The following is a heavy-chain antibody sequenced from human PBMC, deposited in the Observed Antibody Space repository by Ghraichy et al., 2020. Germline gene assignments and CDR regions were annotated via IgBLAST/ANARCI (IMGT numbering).Heavy chain of an antibody. D-gene: IGHD3/OR15-3a*01. J-gene: IGHJ4*02. V-gene: IGHV4-59*01. CDR2: IFYSGIT. CDR3: PRVSDWLSHYYFDY. CDR1: GGSISSYY. Sequence: GSLRLSCTVSGGSISSYYWSWIRQPPGKGLEWIGYIFYSGITNYNPSLKSRVTISVDTSKNQFSLKLSSVTAADTAVYYCPRVSDWLSHYYFDYWGQGTLVTVSS.